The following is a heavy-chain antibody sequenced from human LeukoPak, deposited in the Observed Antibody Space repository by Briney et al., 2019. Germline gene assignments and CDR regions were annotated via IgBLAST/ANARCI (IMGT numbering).Heavy chain of an antibody. CDR1: RSTFSNYT. J-gene: IGHJ3*01. CDR3: AREDREYLTDAFDV. D-gene: IGHD3-10*01. V-gene: IGHV3-30*04. Sequence: PGGSLRLSCAGSRSTFSNYTFHWVRQAPGKGLEWVAVIPKDGRNKYYADSVRGRFTFSRDNSKNTVYLQMNSLRFEDTAIYFCAREDREYLTDAFDVWGQGTMVTVSS. CDR2: IPKDGRNK.